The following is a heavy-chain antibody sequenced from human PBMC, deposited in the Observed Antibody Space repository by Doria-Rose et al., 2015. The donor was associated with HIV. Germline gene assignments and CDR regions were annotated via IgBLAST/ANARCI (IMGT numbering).Heavy chain of an antibody. V-gene: IGHV3-23*01. CDR2: ISASGGNT. D-gene: IGHD2-15*01. J-gene: IGHJ4*02. CDR1: GFTFSSYA. Sequence: EVQLLESGGGLVQPGGSLRLSCAASGFTFSSYAMSWVRQAPGKGLEWVSAISASGGNTHYADSVKGRFTISRDNSKNTLYLQMNSLRAEDTAVYYCAKVQWDIVVVVAATPYSELVLEYWGQGTLVTVSS. CDR3: AKVQWDIVVVVAATPYSELVLEY.